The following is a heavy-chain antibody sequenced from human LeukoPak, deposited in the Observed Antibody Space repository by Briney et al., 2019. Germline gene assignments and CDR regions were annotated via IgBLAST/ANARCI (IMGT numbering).Heavy chain of an antibody. CDR3: ARDLSTPTGQIVVVPAAIADY. CDR1: GFTFSGYA. Sequence: GGSLRLSCAASGFTFSGYAMHWVRQAPGKGLEGVAVISYDGSNKYYADSVKGRFTISRDNSKNTLYLQMNSLRAEDTAVYYCARDLSTPTGQIVVVPAAIADYWGQGTLVTVSS. V-gene: IGHV3-30-3*01. J-gene: IGHJ4*02. CDR2: ISYDGSNK. D-gene: IGHD2-2*01.